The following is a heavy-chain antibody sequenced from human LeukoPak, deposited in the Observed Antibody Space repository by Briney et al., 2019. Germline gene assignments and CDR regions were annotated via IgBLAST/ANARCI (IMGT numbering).Heavy chain of an antibody. CDR1: GFTFSDYY. V-gene: IGHV3-11*04. J-gene: IGHJ4*02. CDR2: ISSSGSTI. D-gene: IGHD6-19*01. CDR3: AGDHSGWSGDY. Sequence: GGSLRLSCAASGFTFSDYYMYWIRQAPGKGLEWVSYISSSGSTIYYADSVKGRFTISRDNARNSLYLQMNSLRAEDTAVYYCAGDHSGWSGDYWGQGTLVTVSS.